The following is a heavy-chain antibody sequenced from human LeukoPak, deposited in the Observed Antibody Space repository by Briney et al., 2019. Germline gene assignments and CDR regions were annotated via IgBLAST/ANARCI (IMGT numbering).Heavy chain of an antibody. CDR1: GFTFSNYG. V-gene: IGHV3-30*18. CDR3: AKDRSYSAVAGTEKYFQY. CDR2: ISFDGLNK. D-gene: IGHD6-19*01. J-gene: IGHJ1*01. Sequence: PGGSLRLSCEASGFTFSNYGMHWVRQAPGKGLEWVAVISFDGLNKYYADSVKGRFAISRDNSKNTLYLQMNSLRAEDTAVYYCAKDRSYSAVAGTEKYFQYWGQGTLVTVSS.